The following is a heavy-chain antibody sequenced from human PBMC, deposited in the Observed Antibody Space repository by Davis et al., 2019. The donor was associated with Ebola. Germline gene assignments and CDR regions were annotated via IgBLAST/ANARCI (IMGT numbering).Heavy chain of an antibody. CDR1: GVSITSYY. D-gene: IGHD3-22*01. Sequence: MPSETLSLTCTVSGVSITSYYWSWVRQPPGKGLEWIGYSHYSGSTNYNPSLKSRVTISTHTSRSQFSLTLSSVTAADTAVYYCARLVALYDNSGYAYLDYWGQGVLVTVSS. CDR2: SHYSGST. CDR3: ARLVALYDNSGYAYLDY. J-gene: IGHJ4*02. V-gene: IGHV4-59*01.